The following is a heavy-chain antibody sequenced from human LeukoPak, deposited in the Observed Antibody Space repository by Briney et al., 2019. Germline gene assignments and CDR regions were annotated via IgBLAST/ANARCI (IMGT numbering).Heavy chain of an antibody. CDR3: AKDVYSSGWYYFDY. V-gene: IGHV3-23*01. CDR1: GFTFSSYA. CDR2: ISGSGGGT. J-gene: IGHJ4*02. Sequence: GGSLRLSCAASGFTFSSYAMSWVRQAPGKGLEWVSAISGSGGGTYYADSVKGRFTISRDNSKNTLYLQMNSLRAEDTAVYYCAKDVYSSGWYYFDYWGQGTLVTVSS. D-gene: IGHD6-19*01.